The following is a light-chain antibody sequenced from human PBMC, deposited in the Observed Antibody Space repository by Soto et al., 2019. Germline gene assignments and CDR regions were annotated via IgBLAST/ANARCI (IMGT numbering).Light chain of an antibody. CDR2: GAS. Sequence: EIVLTQSPGTLSLSPGERATLSCRASQTVSSNYLAWYQQQPGQAPRLVIYGASTRAAGIPDRFSGSGSGTDFILTISRLESEDFAVYYCQQYGTTPVTFGQGTKLEIK. V-gene: IGKV3-20*01. CDR1: QTVSSNY. J-gene: IGKJ2*01. CDR3: QQYGTTPVT.